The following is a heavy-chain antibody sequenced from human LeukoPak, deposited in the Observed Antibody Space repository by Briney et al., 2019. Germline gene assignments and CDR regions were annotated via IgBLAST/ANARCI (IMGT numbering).Heavy chain of an antibody. CDR2: INPNSGST. CDR1: GYTFTGYY. J-gene: IGHJ5*02. Sequence: ASVKVSCKASGYTFTGYYMHWVRQAPGQGLEWMGRINPNSGSTSYAQKFQGRVTMTRDTSTSTVYMELSSLRSEDTAVYYCARDKFSGSYFPHWFDPWGQGTLVTVSS. V-gene: IGHV1-46*03. D-gene: IGHD1-26*01. CDR3: ARDKFSGSYFPHWFDP.